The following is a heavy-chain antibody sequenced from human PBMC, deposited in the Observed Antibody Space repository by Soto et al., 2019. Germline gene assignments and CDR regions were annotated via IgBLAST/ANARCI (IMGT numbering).Heavy chain of an antibody. J-gene: IGHJ4*02. CDR1: GFTFSSYA. V-gene: IGHV3-30-3*01. CDR3: ARDAFGYCSSTTCYALFDY. CDR2: ISYDGNNE. D-gene: IGHD2-2*01. Sequence: GGSLRLSCTISGFTFSSYAMHWVRQAPGKGLEWVAVISYDGNNEYYADSVKGRFTIPRHNYKTTLYQQMNSLRDDDTAVYYCARDAFGYCSSTTCYALFDYWGQGTLVTVSS.